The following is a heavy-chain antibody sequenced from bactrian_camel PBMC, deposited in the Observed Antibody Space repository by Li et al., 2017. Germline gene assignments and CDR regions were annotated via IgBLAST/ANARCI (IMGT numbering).Heavy chain of an antibody. CDR2: IFNDGST. CDR3: AARAGTWLCPLSRTAFAY. Sequence: VQLVESGGGSVQAGGSLKLSCGISGSPQVRECMGWFRQAPGKEREGVATIFNDGSTSYADSVKGRFTISKDNAKNTLYLQMNSLKPEDTAMYYCAARAGTWLCPLSRTAFAYWGQGTQVTVS. CDR1: GSPQVREC. V-gene: IGHV3S55*01. D-gene: IGHD6*01. J-gene: IGHJ4*01.